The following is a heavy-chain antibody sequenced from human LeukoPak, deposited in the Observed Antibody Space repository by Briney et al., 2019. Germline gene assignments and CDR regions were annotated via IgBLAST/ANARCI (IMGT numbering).Heavy chain of an antibody. Sequence: GGSLRLSCAASGFSFSDYAMHWVRQAPGKGLEWVSGISGSGGFTYYADSVKGRFTISRDNSKNTLYLQMNSLRAEDTAVYYCAKDNLQWLPNYYYYYMDVWGKGTTVTVSS. J-gene: IGHJ6*03. CDR2: ISGSGGFT. D-gene: IGHD6-19*01. CDR1: GFSFSDYA. CDR3: AKDNLQWLPNYYYYYMDV. V-gene: IGHV3-23*01.